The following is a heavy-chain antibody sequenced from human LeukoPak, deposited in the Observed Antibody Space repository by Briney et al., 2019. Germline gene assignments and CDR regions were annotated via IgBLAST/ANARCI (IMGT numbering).Heavy chain of an antibody. J-gene: IGHJ3*02. D-gene: IGHD1-14*01. Sequence: GGSLRLSCAASGFTFSSYSMNWVRQAPGKGVEWVSSISSSSSYIYYADSVKGRFTISRDNAKNSLYLQMNSLRAEDTAVYYCAMSSVSTGGAFDIWGQGTMVTVSS. CDR3: AMSSVSTGGAFDI. CDR1: GFTFSSYS. V-gene: IGHV3-21*01. CDR2: ISSSSSYI.